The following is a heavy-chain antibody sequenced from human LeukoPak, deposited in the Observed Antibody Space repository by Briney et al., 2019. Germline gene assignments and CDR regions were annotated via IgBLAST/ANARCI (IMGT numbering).Heavy chain of an antibody. J-gene: IGHJ4*02. Sequence: PGGSLRLSCAASGFTFSSYAMSWVRQAPGKGLEWVSAISGSGGSTYYADSVKGRFTISRDNSKNTLYLQMNSLRAEDTAVYYCAKDRPVAGQWLPTHPFDYWGQGTLVTVSS. CDR2: ISGSGGST. CDR3: AKDRPVAGQWLPTHPFDY. CDR1: GFTFSSYA. V-gene: IGHV3-23*01. D-gene: IGHD6-19*01.